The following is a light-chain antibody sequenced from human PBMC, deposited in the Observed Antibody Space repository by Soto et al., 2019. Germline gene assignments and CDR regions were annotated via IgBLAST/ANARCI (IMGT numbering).Light chain of an antibody. J-gene: IGKJ4*01. Sequence: EIVLTQSPGALSLAPGETLSLSCGASEAINNNFVAWYQQRPGPVPRLLMYGASIRVSGVPDRISGRRSGTGFILNIARVEPEDSAVYFCQQYHLSPLTFGGGTQV. CDR3: QQYHLSPLT. V-gene: IGKV3-20*01. CDR1: EAINNNF. CDR2: GAS.